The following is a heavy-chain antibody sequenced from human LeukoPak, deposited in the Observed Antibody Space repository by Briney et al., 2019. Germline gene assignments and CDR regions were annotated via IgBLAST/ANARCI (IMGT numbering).Heavy chain of an antibody. Sequence: ASVKVSCKASGGTFSSYAISRVRQAPGQGLEWMGRIIPILGIANYAQKFQGRVTITADKSTSTAYMELSSLRSEDTAVYYCARHQPGIAAADQGFDPWGQGTLVTVSS. CDR2: IIPILGIA. D-gene: IGHD6-13*01. CDR1: GGTFSSYA. J-gene: IGHJ5*02. V-gene: IGHV1-69*04. CDR3: ARHQPGIAAADQGFDP.